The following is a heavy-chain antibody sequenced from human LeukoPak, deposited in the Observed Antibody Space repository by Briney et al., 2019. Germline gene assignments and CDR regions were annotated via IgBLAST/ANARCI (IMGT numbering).Heavy chain of an antibody. Sequence: GGSLRLSCAASGFTFSSYGMHWVRQAPGKGLEWVSYITNSGNSKSYADSVKGRFTISRDNTKNSLYLQMNGLRAEDTAVYYCARALYTGWGQGTLVTVSS. CDR2: ITNSGNSK. D-gene: IGHD3-16*01. CDR1: GFTFSSYG. V-gene: IGHV3-48*01. CDR3: ARALYTG. J-gene: IGHJ4*02.